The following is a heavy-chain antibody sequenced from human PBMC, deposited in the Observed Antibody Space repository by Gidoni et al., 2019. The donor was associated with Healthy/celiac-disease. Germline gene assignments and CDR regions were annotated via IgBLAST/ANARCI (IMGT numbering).Heavy chain of an antibody. CDR3: VKDAWGEQGGWFDP. D-gene: IGHD3-16*01. J-gene: IGHJ5*02. Sequence: EVQLVESGGGLVQPGGSLSLSCSASGFPFCSYAMHWVRQAPGKGLEYVSAISSNGGSTYYADSVKGRFTISRDNSKNTLYLQMSSLRAEDTAVYYCVKDAWGEQGGWFDPWGQGTLVTVSS. CDR1: GFPFCSYA. V-gene: IGHV3-64D*06. CDR2: ISSNGGST.